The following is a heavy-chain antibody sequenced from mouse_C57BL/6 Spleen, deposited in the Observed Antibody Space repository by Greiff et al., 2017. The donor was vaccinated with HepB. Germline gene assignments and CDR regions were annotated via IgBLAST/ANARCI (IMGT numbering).Heavy chain of an antibody. CDR3: ARSAYGSSYYFDY. D-gene: IGHD1-1*01. Sequence: VKVVESGPELVKPGASVKISCKASGYAFSSSWMNWVKQRPGKGLEWIGRIYPGDGDTNYNGKFKGKATLTADKSSSTAYMQLSSLTSEDSAVYFCARSAYGSSYYFDYWGQGTTLTVSS. V-gene: IGHV1-82*01. CDR1: GYAFSSSW. CDR2: IYPGDGDT. J-gene: IGHJ2*01.